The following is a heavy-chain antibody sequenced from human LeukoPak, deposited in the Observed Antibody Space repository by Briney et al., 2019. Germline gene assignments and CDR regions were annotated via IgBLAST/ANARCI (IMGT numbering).Heavy chain of an antibody. V-gene: IGHV3-21*01. D-gene: IGHD6-13*01. CDR3: ARVGKSSSWYFICY. CDR2: ISISSTEYI. Sequence: GGSPRLSRAASALTLRTFTITSVPHAPGERLGRVSSISISSTEYINNPDSVKGRFTISRDNAKNSLYLQMNSLRAEDTAVYYCARVGKSSSWYFICYWGQGTLVTVSS. CDR1: ALTLRTFT. J-gene: IGHJ4*02.